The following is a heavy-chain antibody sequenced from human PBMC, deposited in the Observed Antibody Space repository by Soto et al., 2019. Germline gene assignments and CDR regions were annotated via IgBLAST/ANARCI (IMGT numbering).Heavy chain of an antibody. CDR2: FSTYILNT. J-gene: IGHJ6*02. CDR3: ANTAVAGTPEEENSYYYIGIDV. D-gene: IGHD6-19*01. Sequence: KVSCKGSGYTFTTYGITWVRQAPGQGLGCMGWFSTYILNTYSAQKFQDRVTLTTDTPTNTAYMELRSLTYDDQDVYYRANTAVAGTPEEENSYYYIGIDVWGQGTTVTVSS. V-gene: IGHV1-18*04. CDR1: GYTFTTYG.